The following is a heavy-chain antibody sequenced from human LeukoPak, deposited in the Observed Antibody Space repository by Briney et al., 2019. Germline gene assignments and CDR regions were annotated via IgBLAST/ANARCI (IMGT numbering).Heavy chain of an antibody. CDR1: GGSISSYY. J-gene: IGHJ4*02. CDR2: IYYSGST. V-gene: IGHV4-59*01. Sequence: SETLSLTCTVSGGSISSYYWSWIRQPPGKGLEWIGYIYYSGSTNYNPSLKSRVTISVDTSKNQFFLKLSSVTAADTAVYYCATSGYSSSWSSFDYWGQGTLVTVSS. D-gene: IGHD6-13*01. CDR3: ATSGYSSSWSSFDY.